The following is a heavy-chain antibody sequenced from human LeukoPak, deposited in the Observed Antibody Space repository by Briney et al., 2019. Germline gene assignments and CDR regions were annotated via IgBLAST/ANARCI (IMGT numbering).Heavy chain of an antibody. V-gene: IGHV3-66*02. J-gene: IGHJ6*03. Sequence: GGSLRLSCAASGFTVSSNYMSWIRQAPGKGLEWVSIFYSGGYTYYADSVKGRFTISRDNSKNTLYLQMNSLIAEDTAVYYCARGEYYYYYYMDVGGRGTTVTVSS. D-gene: IGHD3-10*01. CDR2: FYSGGYT. CDR3: ARGEYYYYYYMDV. CDR1: GFTVSSNY.